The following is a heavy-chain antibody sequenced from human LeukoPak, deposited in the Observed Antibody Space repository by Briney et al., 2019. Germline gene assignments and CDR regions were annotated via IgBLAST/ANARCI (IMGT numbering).Heavy chain of an antibody. Sequence: GGSLRLSCAASRFAFVTHGMHWVRQAPGKGLEWVASTLYDGSSAYYADSAKGRFTISRDNSKKKMYLQMNSLRAEDTAVYYCANDYDRRSYWGQGTLVTVSS. D-gene: IGHD3-22*01. CDR3: ANDYDRRSY. J-gene: IGHJ4*02. CDR1: RFAFVTHG. V-gene: IGHV3-30*02. CDR2: TLYDGSSA.